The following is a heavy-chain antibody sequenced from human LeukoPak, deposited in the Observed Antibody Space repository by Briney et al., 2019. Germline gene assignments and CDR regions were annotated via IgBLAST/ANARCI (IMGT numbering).Heavy chain of an antibody. D-gene: IGHD4-17*01. CDR3: ARDFYGDYGFDF. V-gene: IGHV3-48*02. CDR1: GFTFSSYS. CDR2: ISSSRTI. J-gene: IGHJ4*02. Sequence: GSLRLSCAASGFTFSSYSMNWVRQAPGKGLEWISYISSSRTIYYTGSVKGRFTISRDNAKNSLYLQMNSLRDDDTAVYYCARDFYGDYGFDFWGQGTLVTVSS.